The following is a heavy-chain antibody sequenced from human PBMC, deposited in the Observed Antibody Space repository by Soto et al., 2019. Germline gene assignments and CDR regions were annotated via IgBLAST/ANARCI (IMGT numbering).Heavy chain of an antibody. CDR1: GASISTDH. J-gene: IGHJ4*02. D-gene: IGHD3-22*01. Sequence: QVQLQESGPGLVKPSETLSLTCTVSGASISTDHWNWIRQPPGKGLEWIGEYSGSTNYNPSLKSRSTIAVDTSKNQFSLKLSSVTAADPALYFCATYISGGGGRGYWGQGTLVTVSS. CDR3: ATYISGGGGRGY. CDR2: EYSGST. V-gene: IGHV4-59*12.